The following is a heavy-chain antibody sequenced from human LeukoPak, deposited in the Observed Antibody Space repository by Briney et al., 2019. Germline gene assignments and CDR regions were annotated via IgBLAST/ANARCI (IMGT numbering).Heavy chain of an antibody. CDR2: IIPIFGTA. V-gene: IGHV1-69*05. CDR1: GGTFSSYA. J-gene: IGHJ3*02. D-gene: IGHD6-19*01. CDR3: ASFSGGDAFHI. Sequence: ASVKVSCKASGGTFSSYAISWVRQAPGQGLEWMGGIIPIFGTANYAQKFQGRVTITTDESTSTAYMELSRLKSDDTAVHYCASFSGGDAFHIWGQGTMVTVSS.